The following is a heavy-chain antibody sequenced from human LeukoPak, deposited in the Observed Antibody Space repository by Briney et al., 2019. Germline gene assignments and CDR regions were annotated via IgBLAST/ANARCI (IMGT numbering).Heavy chain of an antibody. CDR2: MNPNSGNT. J-gene: IGHJ4*02. Sequence: GASVKVSCKASGYTFTSYDINWVRQATGRGLEWMGWMNPNSGNTGYAQKFQGRVTITRNTSISTAYMELSSLRSEDTAVYYCAREDHIAAASLDWGQGTLVTVSS. CDR1: GYTFTSYD. V-gene: IGHV1-8*03. CDR3: AREDHIAAASLD. D-gene: IGHD6-13*01.